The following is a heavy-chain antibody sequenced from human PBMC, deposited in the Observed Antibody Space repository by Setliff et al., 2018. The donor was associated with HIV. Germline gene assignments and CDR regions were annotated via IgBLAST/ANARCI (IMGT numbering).Heavy chain of an antibody. CDR1: GDSISSGSYY. CDR3: ARSSMAGFDY. J-gene: IGHJ4*02. CDR2: IYTSGST. D-gene: IGHD6-19*01. Sequence: SETLSLTCTVSGDSISSGSYYWSWIRQPAGKGLEWIGRIYTSGSTSYNPSLKSRVTISVDTSRNQFSLKLTSLTAADTAVYYCARSSMAGFDYWGQGKLVTVSS. V-gene: IGHV4-61*02.